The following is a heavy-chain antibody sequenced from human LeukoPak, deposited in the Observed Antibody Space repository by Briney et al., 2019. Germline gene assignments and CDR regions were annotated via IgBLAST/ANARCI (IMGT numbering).Heavy chain of an antibody. CDR3: ARDCGVRYFDY. V-gene: IGHV3-66*02. Sequence: GGSLRLSCAASGFTVSSNYMSWVRQAPGKGLEWVSVIYSGGSTYYADSVKGRFTISRDNSKNTLYLQMNSLRAEDTAVYYCARDCGVRYFDYWGQGTLVTVSS. CDR2: IYSGGST. J-gene: IGHJ4*02. CDR1: GFTVSSNY. D-gene: IGHD2-21*01.